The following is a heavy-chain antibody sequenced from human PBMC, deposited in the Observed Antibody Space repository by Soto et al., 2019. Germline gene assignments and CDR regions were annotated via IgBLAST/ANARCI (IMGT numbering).Heavy chain of an antibody. CDR3: ARRARPDFYYMDV. J-gene: IGHJ6*03. CDR1: GFTLSGYA. CDR2: ISSNGVGT. Sequence: EVQLAESGGGLAQPGGSLRLSCAASGFTLSGYAMDWVRQAPGKGLEYVSGISSNGVGTYYANSVQGRFTISRDNSKNTVYLQMSSLRPAYMAVYYCARRARPDFYYMDVWGKGTTVTVSS. D-gene: IGHD6-6*01. V-gene: IGHV3-64*01.